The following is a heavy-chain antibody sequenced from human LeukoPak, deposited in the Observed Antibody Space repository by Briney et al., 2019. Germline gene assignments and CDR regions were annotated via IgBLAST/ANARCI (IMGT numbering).Heavy chain of an antibody. CDR3: ARLGPPNCGGDCYSDY. J-gene: IGHJ4*02. D-gene: IGHD2-21*02. CDR2: IYPGDSDT. CDR1: GYNFTTYW. Sequence: KPGASLKISCKGAGYNFTTYWIGWVRQLPGKGLEWMAMIYPGDSDTRYSPSFQGHVTISADKSIRTAYLQWSSLRASDTAMYYCARLGPPNCGGDCYSDYWGQGTLSTVSS. V-gene: IGHV5-51*03.